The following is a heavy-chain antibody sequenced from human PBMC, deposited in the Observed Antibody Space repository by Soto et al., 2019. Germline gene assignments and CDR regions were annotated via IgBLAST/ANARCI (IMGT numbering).Heavy chain of an antibody. Sequence: ASVKVSCKASGYTFTSYGNSWVRQAPGQGLEWMGWISAYNGNTNYAQKLQGRVTMTTDTSTSTAYMELRSLRPDDTAVYYCATVGSYGDYVSAFDIWGQGTMVTVSS. V-gene: IGHV1-18*01. CDR1: GYTFTSYG. CDR2: ISAYNGNT. J-gene: IGHJ3*02. CDR3: ATVGSYGDYVSAFDI. D-gene: IGHD4-17*01.